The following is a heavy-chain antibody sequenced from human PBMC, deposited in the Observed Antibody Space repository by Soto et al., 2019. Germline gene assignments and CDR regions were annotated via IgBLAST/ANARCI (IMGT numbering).Heavy chain of an antibody. CDR1: GGSFSGYY. V-gene: IGHV4-34*01. Sequence: SETLSLTCAVYGGSFSGYYWSWIRQPPGKGLEWIGEINHSGSTNYNPSLKSRVTISVDTSKNQFSLKLSSVTAADTAVYYCARFGPGDIVVVTAAIQDGMDVWGQGTTVTVSS. CDR2: INHSGST. CDR3: ARFGPGDIVVVTAAIQDGMDV. J-gene: IGHJ6*02. D-gene: IGHD2-2*02.